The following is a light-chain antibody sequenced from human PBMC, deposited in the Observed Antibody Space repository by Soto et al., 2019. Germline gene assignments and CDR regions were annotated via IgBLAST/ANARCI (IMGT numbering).Light chain of an antibody. CDR3: QQSYSSLIT. J-gene: IGKJ5*01. CDR2: AAS. CDR1: QSISNL. V-gene: IGKV1-39*01. Sequence: DIQMTQSPSSLSASVGDRVTISCRASQSISNLLNWYQQKPGKAPKLLIYAASSLQSGVPSRFSGSGSGTDFTLTISSLQPEDFATYYCQQSYSSLITFGQGTRLEI.